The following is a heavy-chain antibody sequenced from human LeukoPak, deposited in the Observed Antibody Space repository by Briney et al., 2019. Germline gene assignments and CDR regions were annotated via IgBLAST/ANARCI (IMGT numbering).Heavy chain of an antibody. CDR3: SRYSSSLGWFDP. Sequence: SETLSPTCTVSGGSISSNNYYWTWIRQPPGKGLEWIGGIYYSGNIYFNSSLKSRVTISIDTSKNHFSLRLTSVTAADTAVYFCSRYSSSLGWFDPWGQGTLVTVSS. D-gene: IGHD1-26*01. CDR1: GGSISSNNYY. J-gene: IGHJ5*02. CDR2: IYYSGNI. V-gene: IGHV4-39*02.